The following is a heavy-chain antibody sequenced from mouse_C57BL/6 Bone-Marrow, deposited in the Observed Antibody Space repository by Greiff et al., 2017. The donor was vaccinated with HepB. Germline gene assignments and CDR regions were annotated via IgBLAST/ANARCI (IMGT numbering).Heavy chain of an antibody. Sequence: VQLKESGGGLVQPKGSLKLSCAASGFTFNTYAMHWVRQAPGKGLEWVARIRSKSSNYATYYADSVKDRFTISRDDSQSMLYLQMNNLKTEDTAMYYFVRDNYGSSYDWYFDVWGTGTTVTVSS. CDR2: IRSKSSNYAT. D-gene: IGHD1-1*01. J-gene: IGHJ1*03. CDR1: GFTFNTYA. CDR3: VRDNYGSSYDWYFDV. V-gene: IGHV10-3*01.